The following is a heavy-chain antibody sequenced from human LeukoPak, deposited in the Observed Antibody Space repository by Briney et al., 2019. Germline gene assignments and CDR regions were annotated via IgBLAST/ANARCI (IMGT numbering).Heavy chain of an antibody. V-gene: IGHV1-69*05. D-gene: IGHD5-18*01. CDR1: GGTFSSYA. J-gene: IGHJ3*02. Sequence: ASVKVSCKASGGTFSSYAISWVRQAPGQGLEWMGRIIPIFGTANYAQKFQGRVTITTDESTSTAYMELSSLRSEDTAVYYCAGQRYSCGVYDAFDIWGQGTMVTVSS. CDR3: AGQRYSCGVYDAFDI. CDR2: IIPIFGTA.